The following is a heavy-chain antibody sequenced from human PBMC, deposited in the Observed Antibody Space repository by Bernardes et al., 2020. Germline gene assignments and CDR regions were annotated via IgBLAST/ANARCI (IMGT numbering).Heavy chain of an antibody. V-gene: IGHV3-30-3*01. D-gene: IGHD4-17*01. CDR3: AREDYGDYPIDV. J-gene: IGHJ4*02. CDR2: ISEDGSNK. Sequence: SPRLSRAAFGFTFSSYAVHSGRQARGKGLEWVAVISEDGSNKYYADTVKGRFTISRDNSKNTLYLQMNSLRAEDPALYYCAREDYGDYPIDVWGQGTLVTVSS. CDR1: GFTFSSYA.